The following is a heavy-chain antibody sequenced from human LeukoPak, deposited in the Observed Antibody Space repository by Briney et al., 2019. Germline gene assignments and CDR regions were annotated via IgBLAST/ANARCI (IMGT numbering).Heavy chain of an antibody. CDR3: AKDRTVGATNPESY. V-gene: IGHV3-74*01. J-gene: IGHJ4*02. CDR1: GFTFSSYW. D-gene: IGHD1-26*01. Sequence: GGSLRLSCAASGFTFSSYWMHWVRQAPGKGLVWVSRINSDGSSTSYADSVKGRFTISRDNSKNTLYLQMNSLRAEDTAVYYCAKDRTVGATNPESYWGQGTLVTVSS. CDR2: INSDGSST.